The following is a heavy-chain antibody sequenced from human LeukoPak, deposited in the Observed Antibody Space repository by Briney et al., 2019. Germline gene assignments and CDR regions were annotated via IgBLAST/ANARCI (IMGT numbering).Heavy chain of an antibody. CDR1: GFTFRSYW. V-gene: IGHV3-74*01. D-gene: IGHD4-23*01. CDR3: ARGGGGKDFDY. J-gene: IGHJ4*02. Sequence: PGGSLRLSCAASGFTFRSYWMHWVRQAPGKGLVWVSRINSDGSSTSYADSVKGRFTISRDNAKNTLYLQMNSLRAEDTAVYYCARGGGGKDFDYWGQGTLVTVSS. CDR2: INSDGSST.